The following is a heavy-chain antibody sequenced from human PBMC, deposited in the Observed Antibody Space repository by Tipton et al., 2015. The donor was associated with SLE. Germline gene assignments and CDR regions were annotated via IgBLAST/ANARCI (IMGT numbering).Heavy chain of an antibody. CDR2: IYYSGST. Sequence: GLVKPSETLSLTCTVSGGSISSYYWSWIRQPPGKGLEWIGYIYYSGSTNYNPSLKSRVTISVDTSKNQFSLKLSSVTAADTAVYYCARPLAGYYGMDVWGQGTTVTVSS. D-gene: IGHD3-10*01. J-gene: IGHJ6*02. CDR3: ARPLAGYYGMDV. V-gene: IGHV4-59*12. CDR1: GGSISSYY.